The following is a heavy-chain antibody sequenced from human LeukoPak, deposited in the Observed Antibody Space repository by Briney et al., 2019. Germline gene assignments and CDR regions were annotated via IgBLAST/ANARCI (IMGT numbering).Heavy chain of an antibody. CDR2: LSGSGGDT. J-gene: IGHJ4*02. D-gene: IGHD6-13*01. CDR1: GFTFSRNA. Sequence: PGGSLRLSCAASGFTFSRNAMSWVREAPGKGLEWVSSLSGSGGDTYYADSVKGRFTISRDNSKNTLYLQMNSLRAEDTAVYYCALRGSSWYFYWGQGTLVTVSS. CDR3: ALRGSSWYFY. V-gene: IGHV3-23*01.